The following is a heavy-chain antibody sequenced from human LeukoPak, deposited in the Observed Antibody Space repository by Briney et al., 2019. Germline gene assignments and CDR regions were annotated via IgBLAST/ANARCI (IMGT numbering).Heavy chain of an antibody. D-gene: IGHD1-26*01. CDR1: GFRFNNFA. CDR3: AKQMRVGATSSFDY. CDR2: ISGSGGST. V-gene: IGHV3-23*01. J-gene: IGHJ4*02. Sequence: PGGCLRLSCAASGFRFNNFAMTWVRLTPGKGLEWVSSISGSGGSTYYAESVKGPFNISRHNSKNTLYLQVNSLRADDTALYYCAKQMRVGATSSFDYWGQGTLVTVSS.